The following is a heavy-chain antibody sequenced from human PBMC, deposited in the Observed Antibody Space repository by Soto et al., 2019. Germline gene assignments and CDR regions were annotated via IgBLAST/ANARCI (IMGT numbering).Heavy chain of an antibody. CDR1: GGSISSSSYY. CDR3: ARHTNCSSTSCYLNWFDP. J-gene: IGHJ5*02. CDR2: IYYSGST. D-gene: IGHD2-2*01. V-gene: IGHV4-39*01. Sequence: QLQLQESGPGLVKPSETLSLTCTVSGGSISSSSYYWGWIRQPPGKGLEWIGSIYYSGSTYYNPSLKSRVTISVDTSKNQFSLKLSSVTAADTAVYYCARHTNCSSTSCYLNWFDPWGQGTLVTVSS.